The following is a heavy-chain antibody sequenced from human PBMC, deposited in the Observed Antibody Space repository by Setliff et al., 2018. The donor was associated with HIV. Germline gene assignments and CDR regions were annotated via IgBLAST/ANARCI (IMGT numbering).Heavy chain of an antibody. V-gene: IGHV1-18*01. CDR2: IIPETGNT. CDR1: GGSLSNCA. J-gene: IGHJ4*02. Sequence: GASVKVSCKASGGSLSNCAISWVRQAPGQGLEWMGGIIPETGNTNYADYLQDRFTMTTDTSTNTAYMELRNLNSDDTGIYYCARDHPNMAVGAVYWGQGTLVTVSS. CDR3: ARDHPNMAVGAVY. D-gene: IGHD6-19*01.